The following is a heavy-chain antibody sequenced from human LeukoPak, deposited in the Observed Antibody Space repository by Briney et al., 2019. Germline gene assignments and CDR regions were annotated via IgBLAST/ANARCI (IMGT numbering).Heavy chain of an antibody. D-gene: IGHD3-10*02. J-gene: IGHJ6*04. CDR3: AELAITMIGGV. Sequence: PGGSLRLSCAASGFTFDDYAMHWVRQGPGKGLEWVSGISWNSGSIGYADSVKGRFTISRDNAKNSLYLQMNSLRAEDTAVYYCAELAITMIGGVWGKGTTVTISS. CDR1: GFTFDDYA. V-gene: IGHV3-9*01. CDR2: ISWNSGSI.